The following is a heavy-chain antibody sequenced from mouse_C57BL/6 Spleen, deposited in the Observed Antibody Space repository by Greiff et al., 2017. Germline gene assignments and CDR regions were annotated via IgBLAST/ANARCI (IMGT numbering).Heavy chain of an antibody. CDR3: ARGGDNDYDEVFDY. Sequence: VQLQQPGAELVRPGSSVKLSCKASGYTFTSYWMDWVKQRPGQGLEWIGNIYPSDSATHYNQKFKDKATLTVDKSSSATYMQLSSLTSEDSAVXYCARGGDNDYDEVFDYWGQGTTLTVSS. J-gene: IGHJ2*01. CDR1: GYTFTSYW. V-gene: IGHV1-61*01. CDR2: IYPSDSAT. D-gene: IGHD2-4*01.